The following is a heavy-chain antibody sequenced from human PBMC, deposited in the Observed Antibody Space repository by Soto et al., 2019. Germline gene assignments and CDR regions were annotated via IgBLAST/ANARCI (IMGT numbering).Heavy chain of an antibody. V-gene: IGHV3-30*18. Sequence: GGSLRLSCAASGFTFSSYAMHWVRQAPGKGLEWVAVISYDGSNKYYADSVKGRFTISRDNSKNTLFLQMNSLRAEDTAVYYCAKEVHSNTYYYYYYMDVWGKGTTVTVSS. J-gene: IGHJ6*03. CDR2: ISYDGSNK. CDR1: GFTFSSYA. D-gene: IGHD4-4*01. CDR3: AKEVHSNTYYYYYYMDV.